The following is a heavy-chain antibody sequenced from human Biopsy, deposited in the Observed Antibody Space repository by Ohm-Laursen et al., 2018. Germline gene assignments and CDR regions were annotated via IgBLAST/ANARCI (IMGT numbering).Heavy chain of an antibody. J-gene: IGHJ4*02. CDR3: ATGYYYDSSGSYPSFDH. CDR2: ISAYNGNT. V-gene: IGHV1-18*01. Sequence: SVKVSCNVSGYTFSTYGISWVRQAPGQGLEWMGWISAYNGNTKYAQKLQGRVTITTDTSTSTAYMDLRSLRSDDTAVYYCATGYYYDSSGSYPSFDHWGPGTLVTVSS. D-gene: IGHD3-22*01. CDR1: GYTFSTYG.